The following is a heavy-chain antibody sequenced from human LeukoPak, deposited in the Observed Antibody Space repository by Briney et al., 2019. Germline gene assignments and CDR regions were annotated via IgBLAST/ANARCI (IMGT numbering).Heavy chain of an antibody. CDR3: TRQGVMGTDY. J-gene: IGHJ4*02. D-gene: IGHD2-21*01. CDR2: FYYNGDT. V-gene: IGHV4-39*01. Sequence: SETLSLTCTVSGGSISSSGYYWGWIRQSPENGLEWIGSFYYNGDTYYNPSLKNRGIISVDRSKNQFSLKVNSVTAADTAVYYCTRQGVMGTDYWGQGILVTVSS. CDR1: GGSISSSGYY.